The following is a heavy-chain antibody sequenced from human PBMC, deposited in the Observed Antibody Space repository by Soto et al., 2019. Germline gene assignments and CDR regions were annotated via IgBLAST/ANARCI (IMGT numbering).Heavy chain of an antibody. D-gene: IGHD2-15*01. CDR2: ISPGSRYP. V-gene: IGHV3-11*06. Sequence: PGGSLRLSCAGSGFTFGDSYMSWIRQAPGKGLEWLSYISPGSRYPAYADSVKGRFTISRDNAKRSLYLQMMSLTAEDTAIYYCVRGGGGGLFDPWGQGTMVTVSS. CDR3: VRGGGGGLFDP. J-gene: IGHJ5*02. CDR1: GFTFGDSY.